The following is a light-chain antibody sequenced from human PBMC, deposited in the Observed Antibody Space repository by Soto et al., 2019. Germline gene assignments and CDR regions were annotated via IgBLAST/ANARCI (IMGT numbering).Light chain of an antibody. CDR3: QVWDRPTDLV. Sequence: SYELTQPPSVSVAPGKTARITCGGNDIETKSVHWYQQKPRQAPVLVMSFDSDRPSGIPERFSGSNSGNTASLTISRAEAGDEADYYCQVWDRPTDLVFGGGTKLTVL. CDR1: DIETKS. J-gene: IGLJ2*01. CDR2: FDS. V-gene: IGLV3-21*04.